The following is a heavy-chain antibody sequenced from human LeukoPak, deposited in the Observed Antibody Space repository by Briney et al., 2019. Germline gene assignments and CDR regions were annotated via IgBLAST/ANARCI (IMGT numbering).Heavy chain of an antibody. D-gene: IGHD3-10*01. J-gene: IGHJ4*02. CDR1: GYTFTGYY. CDR3: ARGLYYYGSGSYAGGY. Sequence: ASVKVSCKASGYTFTGYYMHWVRQAPGQGLEWMGWINPNSGGTNYAQKSQGRVTMTRDTSISTAYMELSRLRSDDTAVYYCARGLYYYGSGSYAGGYWGQGTLVTVSS. V-gene: IGHV1-2*02. CDR2: INPNSGGT.